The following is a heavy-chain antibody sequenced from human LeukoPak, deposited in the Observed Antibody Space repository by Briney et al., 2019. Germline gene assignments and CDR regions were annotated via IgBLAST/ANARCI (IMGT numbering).Heavy chain of an antibody. V-gene: IGHV6-1*01. CDR2: TYYRSKWYS. CDR1: GDSVSSNDAA. D-gene: IGHD5-18*01. Sequence: SQTLSLTCAISGDSVSSNDAAWNWIRQSPSRGLEWLGRTYYRSKWYSVYAVSVKGRITINPDTSKNHFSLQLSSVTPEDTAVYYCVRGGQGDGHSADEGFDIWGQGTMVTVS. J-gene: IGHJ3*02. CDR3: VRGGQGDGHSADEGFDI.